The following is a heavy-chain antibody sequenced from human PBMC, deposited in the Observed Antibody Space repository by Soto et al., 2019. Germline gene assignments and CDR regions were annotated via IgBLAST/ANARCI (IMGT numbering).Heavy chain of an antibody. V-gene: IGHV4-34*01. CDR1: GGSFSGYY. Sequence: SETLSLTCAVYGGSFSGYYWSWIRQPPEKGLEWIGEINHSGSTNYNPSLKSRVTISVDTSKNQFSLKLSSVTAADTAVYYCAGFGYCSSTSCPPIHQIPDYWGQGTLVTVSS. CDR2: INHSGST. D-gene: IGHD2-2*03. CDR3: AGFGYCSSTSCPPIHQIPDY. J-gene: IGHJ4*02.